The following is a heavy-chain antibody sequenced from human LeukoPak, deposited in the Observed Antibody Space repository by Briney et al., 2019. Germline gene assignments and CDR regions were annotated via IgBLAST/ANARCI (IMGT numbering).Heavy chain of an antibody. Sequence: LETLSLTCTVSGSSINNNFWTWIRQPPGKGLEWIGYIYSSGSANYNPSLKGRVIISGDTSKNQISLRLTSVTAADTAMYFCARHRDYYDTWGHGTLVTVSS. CDR1: GSSINNNF. CDR3: ARHRDYYDT. D-gene: IGHD3-22*01. J-gene: IGHJ4*01. V-gene: IGHV4-59*08. CDR2: IYSSGSA.